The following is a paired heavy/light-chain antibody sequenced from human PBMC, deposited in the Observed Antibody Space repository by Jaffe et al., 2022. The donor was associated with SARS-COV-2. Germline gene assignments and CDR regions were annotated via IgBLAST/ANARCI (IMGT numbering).Heavy chain of an antibody. CDR3: AGKLTGFSYGMDV. J-gene: IGHJ6*02. V-gene: IGHV1-3*04. D-gene: IGHD3-9*01. CDR1: RDIISTYT. CDR2: INTGNGNA. Sequence: QVHLVQSGAEVKEPGASVTVSCKASRDIISTYTIHWVRQAPGQRLEWMAWINTGNGNAKSSRNFQGRVAMSRDTSATMAYMELSSLRPEDTAIYYCAGKLTGFSYGMDVWGQGTTVTVSS.
Light chain of an antibody. CDR1: SSDVGNYDY. J-gene: IGLJ3*02. CDR2: DVN. CDR3: SSYAGSDYWV. Sequence: QSALTQPPSASGSPGQSVTISCTGTSSDVGNYDYVSWYQQHPGKAPKLMIYDVNKRPSGVPDRFSGSKSGNTASLTVSGLQAEDEADYYCSSYAGSDYWVFGGGTKVTVL. V-gene: IGLV2-8*01.